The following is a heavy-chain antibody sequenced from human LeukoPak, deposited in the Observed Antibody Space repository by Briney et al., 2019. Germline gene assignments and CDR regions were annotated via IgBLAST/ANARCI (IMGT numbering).Heavy chain of an antibody. V-gene: IGHV1-8*03. Sequence: ASVKVSCRASGYTYTSYDINWVRQATGQGLEWMGWMDPNSGNTGYAQKFQGRVTITADESTSTAYMELSSLRSEDTAVYYCATTAATAGMNWFDPWGQGTLVTVSS. J-gene: IGHJ5*02. CDR3: ATTAATAGMNWFDP. D-gene: IGHD6-13*01. CDR2: MDPNSGNT. CDR1: GYTYTSYD.